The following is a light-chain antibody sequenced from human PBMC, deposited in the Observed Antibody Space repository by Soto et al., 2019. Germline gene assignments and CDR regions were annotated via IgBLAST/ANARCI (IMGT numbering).Light chain of an antibody. CDR3: QQYKSDPFT. J-gene: IGKJ2*01. CDR2: DAS. CDR1: QSISSW. Sequence: DIPMTQSPSTLSASVGDRVTITCRASQSISSWLAWYQQKPGKAPKLLIYDASSLESGVPSRFSGRGSGTEFTLTIRSLQPDDFATYYCQQYKSDPFTFGQGTKLEIK. V-gene: IGKV1-5*01.